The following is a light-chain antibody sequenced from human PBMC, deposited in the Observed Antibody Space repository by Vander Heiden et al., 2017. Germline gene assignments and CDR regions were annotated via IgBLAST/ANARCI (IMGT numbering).Light chain of an antibody. CDR3: QHINGYPLS. V-gene: IGKV1-9*01. CDR1: QGISSS. Sequence: DIQSTQPPSFLSAFVGDRVTITCRASQGISSSIDWYQQKPEKAPRLLIYAASNLQSGVPSRFSGSGSGTEFTLTISSLQPEDFATYYCQHINGYPLSFGEGTKVEI. J-gene: IGKJ1*01. CDR2: AAS.